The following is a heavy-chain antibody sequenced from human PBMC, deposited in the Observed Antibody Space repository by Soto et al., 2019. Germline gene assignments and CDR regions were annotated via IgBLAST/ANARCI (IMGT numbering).Heavy chain of an antibody. CDR1: GDRVSSSSAA. V-gene: IGHV6-1*01. CDR3: AREVDDGPNWLDP. J-gene: IGHJ5*02. Sequence: SQTLSLTCAISGDRVSSSSAAWNWIRQSPSRGLEWLGRTYFKSKWYNDYAVSVESRITINPDTSKNHFSLHLNSVTPEDAAMYFCAREVDDGPNWLDPWGQGTLVTVSS. D-gene: IGHD1-1*01. CDR2: TYFKSKWYN.